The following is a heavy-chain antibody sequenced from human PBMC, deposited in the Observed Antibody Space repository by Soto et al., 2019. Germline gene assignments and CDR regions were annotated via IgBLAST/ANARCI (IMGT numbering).Heavy chain of an antibody. CDR2: INAANGDT. Sequence: QVQLVQSGPEVKEPGASVKVSCKASGYTFTNSPMHWVRQAPGQGLEWMGWINAANGDTGYSQKFQGRVILTRDTSASTAYMELSNLRSEDTAVYYCARKDYYYSGIFYFDYWGQGTLVTVSS. J-gene: IGHJ4*02. V-gene: IGHV1-3*01. CDR1: GYTFTNSP. D-gene: IGHD3-10*01. CDR3: ARKDYYYSGIFYFDY.